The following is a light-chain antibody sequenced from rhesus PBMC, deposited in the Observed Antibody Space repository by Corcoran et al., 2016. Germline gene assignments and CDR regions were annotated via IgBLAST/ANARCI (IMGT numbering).Light chain of an antibody. CDR1: QGISTW. CDR2: SAS. J-gene: IGKJ2*01. Sequence: DIQMTQSPSSLSASVGDRVTITCQASQGISTWLAWYQQQPGKAPKLLIYSASSLQSGAPSRFSGSGAGTEFTLTISSLQAEDCATYYCQQHDSDPYSFGQGTKVEIK. CDR3: QQHDSDPYS. V-gene: IGKV1S4*01.